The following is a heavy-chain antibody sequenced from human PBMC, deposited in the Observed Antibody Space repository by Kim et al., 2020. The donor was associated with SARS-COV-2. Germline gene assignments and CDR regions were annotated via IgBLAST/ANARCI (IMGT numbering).Heavy chain of an antibody. D-gene: IGHD1-26*01. CDR3: ASVVGATTGAMTYGMDV. CDR1: GGSFSGYY. J-gene: IGHJ6*02. Sequence: SETLSLTCAVYGGSFSGYYWSWIRQPPGKGLEWVGEINHSGSTNYNPSLRRRVTISVDTSKNQFSLKLSSVTAADTTVYYCASVVGATTGAMTYGMDVWGQGTTVTVSS. V-gene: IGHV4-34*01. CDR2: INHSGST.